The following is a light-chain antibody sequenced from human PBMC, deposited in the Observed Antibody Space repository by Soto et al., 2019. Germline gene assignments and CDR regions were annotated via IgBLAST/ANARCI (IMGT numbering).Light chain of an antibody. CDR1: QSVSSY. CDR2: GAS. V-gene: IGKV3-15*01. Sequence: EIVMTQSPSTLSVSPGERATLSCAASQSVSSYLAWYQQKPGQAPRLLIYGASTRATGVPARFSGSGSGTEFTLTISSLQSEDLEVYFCQQYNSWPRTFGQGTRLEIK. J-gene: IGKJ5*01. CDR3: QQYNSWPRT.